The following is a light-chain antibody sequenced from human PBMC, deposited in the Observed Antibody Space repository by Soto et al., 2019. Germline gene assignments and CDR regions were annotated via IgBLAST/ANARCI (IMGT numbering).Light chain of an antibody. CDR2: GAS. Sequence: EFVFTHSPATLSLCPGERATLSCRASQSVSNRLAWYQQKPGQAPRLLIYGASSRATGIPDRFSGSGSGSDFSLTISRLQPEDSAVYYCQQYGSSPLTFGQGTRLEIK. J-gene: IGKJ5*01. CDR1: QSVSNR. V-gene: IGKV3-20*01. CDR3: QQYGSSPLT.